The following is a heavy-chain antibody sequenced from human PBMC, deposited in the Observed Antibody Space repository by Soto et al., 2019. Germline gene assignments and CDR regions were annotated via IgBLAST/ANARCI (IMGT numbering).Heavy chain of an antibody. D-gene: IGHD3-10*01. CDR2: IPYDGSNK. Sequence: PGGALRPSCAASGLTFSSYAMHWVRQAPGKGLEWVAVIPYDGSNKYYADSVKCRFTISRDNSKNTLYPQMNSLRAEDTAVYYCARDPPITMVRGVTRTPYYYYGMDVWGQGTTVTVSS. CDR3: ARDPPITMVRGVTRTPYYYYGMDV. V-gene: IGHV3-30-3*01. J-gene: IGHJ6*02. CDR1: GLTFSSYA.